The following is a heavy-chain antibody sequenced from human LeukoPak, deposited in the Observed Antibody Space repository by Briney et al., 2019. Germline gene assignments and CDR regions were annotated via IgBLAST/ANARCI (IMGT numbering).Heavy chain of an antibody. CDR2: ISSSGTYI. Sequence: GSLRLSCAASGFTFSSYSMNWVRQAPGKGLEWVSFISSSGTYIYYADSMKGRFTISRDNAKNPLYLQMNSLRAEDTAVYYCARNGGNSDFDYWGQGTLVTVSS. CDR1: GFTFSSYS. V-gene: IGHV3-21*01. CDR3: ARNGGNSDFDY. D-gene: IGHD4-23*01. J-gene: IGHJ4*02.